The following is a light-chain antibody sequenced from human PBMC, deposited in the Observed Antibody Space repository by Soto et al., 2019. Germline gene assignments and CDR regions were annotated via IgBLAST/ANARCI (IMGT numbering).Light chain of an antibody. J-gene: IGKJ4*01. Sequence: DIQMTQSPSSLSASVGDRVTITCRASQSISIYLNWYQQKPGKAPKLLIYAASSLQSGVPSRFGGSGSGTDFTLTISSLLREDLATYYCQQSLTTPLTFGGGTKVEI. CDR1: QSISIY. CDR3: QQSLTTPLT. CDR2: AAS. V-gene: IGKV1-39*01.